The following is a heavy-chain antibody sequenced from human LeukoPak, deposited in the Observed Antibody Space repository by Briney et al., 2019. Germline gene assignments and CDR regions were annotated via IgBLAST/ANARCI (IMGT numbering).Heavy chain of an antibody. CDR1: GGSISSSSYY. D-gene: IGHD6-19*01. Sequence: KPSETLSLTCTVSGGSISSSSYYWGWIRQPPGKGLEWIGSIYHSGSTYYNPSLKSRVTISVDTSKNQFSLKLSSVTAADTAVYYCASWYSSGWYFDYWGQGTLVTVSS. J-gene: IGHJ4*02. V-gene: IGHV4-39*01. CDR2: IYHSGST. CDR3: ASWYSSGWYFDY.